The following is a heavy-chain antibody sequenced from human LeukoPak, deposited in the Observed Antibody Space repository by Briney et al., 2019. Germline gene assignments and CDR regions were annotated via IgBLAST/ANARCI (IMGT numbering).Heavy chain of an antibody. CDR3: ARSWGLDV. CDR1: GGSISSSSYY. D-gene: IGHD6-13*01. CDR2: ICYSGST. V-gene: IGHV4-39*01. J-gene: IGHJ6*04. Sequence: SETLSLTCTVSGGSISSSSYYWGWIRQPPGKGLEWIGSICYSGSTYYNPSLKSRVTISVDTSKNQFSLKLSSVTAADTAVYYCARSWGLDVWGKGTTVTVSS.